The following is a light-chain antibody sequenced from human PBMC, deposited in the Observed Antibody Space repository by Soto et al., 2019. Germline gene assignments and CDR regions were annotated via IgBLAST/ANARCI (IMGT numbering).Light chain of an antibody. CDR1: QSISSW. CDR3: QQYNSYPIT. V-gene: IGKV1-5*03. Sequence: DIQMTQSPSTLSASVGDRVTITCRASQSISSWLAWYQQKPGKAPKLLIYKASSLESGVPSRFSGSGSGTEFTLTISSLQPDDFATYYCQQYNSYPITFGQGTRLEL. J-gene: IGKJ5*01. CDR2: KAS.